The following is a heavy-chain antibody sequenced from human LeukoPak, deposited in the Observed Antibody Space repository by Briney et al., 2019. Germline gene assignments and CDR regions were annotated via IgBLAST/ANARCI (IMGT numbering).Heavy chain of an antibody. D-gene: IGHD1-1*01. CDR2: ISYSGST. CDR1: GGSISSSTYY. Sequence: SETLSLTCTVSGGSISSSTYYWGWSRQPPGKGLEWIGRISYSGSTSYNPSLNSRVTMSVDTSKNQFSLEVSSVTAADTAVYYCARGKSNWVPDYWGQGTLVTVSS. CDR3: ARGKSNWVPDY. V-gene: IGHV4-39*01. J-gene: IGHJ4*02.